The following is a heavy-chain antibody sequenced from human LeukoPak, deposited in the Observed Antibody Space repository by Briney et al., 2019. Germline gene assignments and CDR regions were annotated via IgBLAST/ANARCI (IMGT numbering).Heavy chain of an antibody. CDR3: AKEISSIAAAGIFPDY. V-gene: IGHV3-23*01. D-gene: IGHD6-13*01. CDR1: GFTFSSYA. Sequence: GGSLRLSCAASGFTFSSYAMSWVRQAPGKGLEWVSAISGSGGSTYYADSVKGRFTIPRDNSKNTLYLQMNSLRAEDTAVYYCAKEISSIAAAGIFPDYWGQGTLVTVSS. J-gene: IGHJ4*02. CDR2: ISGSGGST.